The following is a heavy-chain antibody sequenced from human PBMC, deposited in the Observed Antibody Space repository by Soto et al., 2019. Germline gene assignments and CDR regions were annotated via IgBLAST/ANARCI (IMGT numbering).Heavy chain of an antibody. CDR3: AKDQGILFAPNWFDP. D-gene: IGHD2-15*01. CDR1: GFTFSSYG. J-gene: IGHJ5*02. CDR2: ISYDGSNK. Sequence: QVQLVESGGGVVQPGRSLRLSCAASGFTFSSYGMHWVRQAPGKGLEWVAVISYDGSNKYYADSVKGRFTISRDNSKNTRYLQMNSLRAEDTAVYYCAKDQGILFAPNWFDPWGQGTLVTVSS. V-gene: IGHV3-30*18.